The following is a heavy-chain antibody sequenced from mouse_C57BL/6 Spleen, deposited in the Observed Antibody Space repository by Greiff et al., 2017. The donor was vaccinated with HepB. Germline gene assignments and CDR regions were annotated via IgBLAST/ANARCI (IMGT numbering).Heavy chain of an antibody. CDR3: ARGAPYGSSWGYYAMDY. CDR2: IDPSDSET. Sequence: QVQLQQPGAELVRPGSSVKLSCKASGYTFTSYWMHWVKQRPIQGLEWIGNIDPSDSETHYNQKFKDKATMTVDKSSSTAYMQLSSLTSEDSAVYYCARGAPYGSSWGYYAMDYWGQGTSVTVSS. D-gene: IGHD1-1*01. J-gene: IGHJ4*01. CDR1: GYTFTSYW. V-gene: IGHV1-52*01.